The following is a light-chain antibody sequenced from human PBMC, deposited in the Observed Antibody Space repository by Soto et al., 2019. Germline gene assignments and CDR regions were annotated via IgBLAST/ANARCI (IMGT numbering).Light chain of an antibody. J-gene: IGLJ2*01. CDR2: RNN. Sequence: QPVLTQPPSASGTPGQRVTISCSGSSSNIESNYVYWYQQLPGTAPRLLIYRNNQRPSGVPDRFSGSKSGTSAYLAISALRSEDEADYYCTVWDDSLRGRLFGGGTKVTVL. V-gene: IGLV1-47*01. CDR1: SSNIESNY. CDR3: TVWDDSLRGRL.